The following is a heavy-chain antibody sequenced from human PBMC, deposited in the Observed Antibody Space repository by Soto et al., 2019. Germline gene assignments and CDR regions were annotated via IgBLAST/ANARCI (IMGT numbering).Heavy chain of an antibody. CDR1: GFTFSSYA. CDR3: AKGITMVRGVIILFDY. J-gene: IGHJ4*02. Sequence: EVQLLESGGGLVQPGGSLRLSCAASGFTFSSYAMSWVRQAPGKGLEWVSAISGSGGSTYYADSVKGRFTISRDNSKNTLYLQMNSLRAEETAVYYCAKGITMVRGVIILFDYWGQGTLVTVSS. D-gene: IGHD3-10*01. CDR2: ISGSGGST. V-gene: IGHV3-23*01.